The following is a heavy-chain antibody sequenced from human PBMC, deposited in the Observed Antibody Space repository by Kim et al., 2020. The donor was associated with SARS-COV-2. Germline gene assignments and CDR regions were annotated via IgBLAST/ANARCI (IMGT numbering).Heavy chain of an antibody. CDR2: IYSGGST. D-gene: IGHD7-27*01. CDR3: ARDLRDWG. V-gene: IGHV3-66*01. Sequence: GGSLRLSCAASGFTVSSNYMSWVRQAPGKGLEWVSVIYSGGSTYYADYVKGRVTISRDNSKNTLYLQMNSLSAEDTAVYYCARDLRDWGWGQGTLVTVSS. J-gene: IGHJ4*02. CDR1: GFTVSSNY.